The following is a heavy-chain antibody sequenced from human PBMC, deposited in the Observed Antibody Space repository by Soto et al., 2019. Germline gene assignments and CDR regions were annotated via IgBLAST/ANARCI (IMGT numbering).Heavy chain of an antibody. CDR2: IYPSGST. Sequence: QVQLQESGPGLVKPSGTLSLTCGVFGGSISNSNWWTWVRQPPGKGLEWIGEIYPSGSTNYNSSLMSRVTISLDKVNNQFSLKLTSVTAADTAVYYCAHRPIVGAAIWGQGTLVTVSS. CDR3: AHRPIVGAAI. D-gene: IGHD1-26*01. V-gene: IGHV4-4*02. J-gene: IGHJ4*02. CDR1: GGSISNSNW.